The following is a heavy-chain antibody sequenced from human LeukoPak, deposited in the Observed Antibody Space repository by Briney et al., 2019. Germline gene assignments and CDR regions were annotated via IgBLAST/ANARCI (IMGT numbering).Heavy chain of an antibody. CDR1: GFIFSNYG. CDR3: AREWGRIAVAGGPGY. CDR2: IWYDGQTE. J-gene: IGHJ4*02. V-gene: IGHV3-33*01. D-gene: IGHD6-19*01. Sequence: QPGESLRLSCEASGFIFSNYGMHWVRQAPGKGLEWLALIWYDGQTEFYADSVKGRFTISRDNSGNTLFLHMTSLRVEDTAVYYCAREWGRIAVAGGPGYWGQGALVTVSS.